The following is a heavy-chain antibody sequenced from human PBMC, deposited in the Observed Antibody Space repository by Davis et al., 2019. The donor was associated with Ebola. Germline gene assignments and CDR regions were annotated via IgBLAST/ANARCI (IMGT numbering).Heavy chain of an antibody. D-gene: IGHD5-12*01. V-gene: IGHV4-34*01. CDR2: INHSGST. CDR3: AATTGEGYFDL. CDR1: GGSFSGYY. Sequence: PSETLSLTCAVYGGSFSGYYWSWIRQPPGKGLEWIGEINHSGSTNYNPSLKSRVTISVDTSKNQFSLKLSSVTAADTAVYYCAATTGEGYFDLWGRGTLVTVSS. J-gene: IGHJ2*01.